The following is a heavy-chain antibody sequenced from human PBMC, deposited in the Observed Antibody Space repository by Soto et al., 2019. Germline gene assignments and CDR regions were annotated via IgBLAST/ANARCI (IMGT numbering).Heavy chain of an antibody. CDR3: AREGSGYNL. Sequence: SVKVSCKASGGSFSSFGISWVRQAPGQGLEWMGGIIPVFGRPNYAQRFRGRLTITADESTNTVYLELIDLRSEGTAVYYCAREGSGYNLWGQGTQVTVSS. CDR2: IIPVFGRP. D-gene: IGHD5-12*01. CDR1: GGSFSSFG. J-gene: IGHJ1*01. V-gene: IGHV1-69*13.